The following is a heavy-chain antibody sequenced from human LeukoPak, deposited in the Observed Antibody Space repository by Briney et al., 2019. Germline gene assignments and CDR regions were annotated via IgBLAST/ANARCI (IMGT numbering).Heavy chain of an antibody. CDR3: ARTRHDSSGYHYFNY. CDR2: INPDSDAT. J-gene: IGHJ4*02. D-gene: IGHD3-22*01. Sequence: ASVKVSCKASGGTFSSYAISWVRQAPGQGLEWMGWINPDSDATYYAQKFQGRVTMTRDTSISTAYMELSRLTSDDTAVYYCARTRHDSSGYHYFNYWGQGTLVTVSS. CDR1: GGTFSSYA. V-gene: IGHV1-2*02.